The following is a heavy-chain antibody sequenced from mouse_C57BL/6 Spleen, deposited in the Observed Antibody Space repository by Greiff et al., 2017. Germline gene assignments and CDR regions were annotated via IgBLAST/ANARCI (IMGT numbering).Heavy chain of an antibody. J-gene: IGHJ3*01. D-gene: IGHD2-4*01. Sequence: EVQVVESGGGLVKPGGSLKLSCAASGFTFSDYGMHWVRQAPEKGLEWVAYISSGSSTIYYADTVKGRFTISRDNAKNTLFLQMTGLRSEDTAMYYCARRIDYDGRAWFAYWGQGTLVTVSA. CDR3: ARRIDYDGRAWFAY. CDR1: GFTFSDYG. CDR2: ISSGSSTI. V-gene: IGHV5-17*01.